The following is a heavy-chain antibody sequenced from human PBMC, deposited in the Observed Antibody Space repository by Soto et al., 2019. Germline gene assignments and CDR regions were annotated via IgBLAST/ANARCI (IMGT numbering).Heavy chain of an antibody. J-gene: IGHJ4*02. D-gene: IGHD6-13*01. CDR3: ARGTGIAEAGTSGWYFDY. Sequence: ASVKVSCKASGYTFTSYAMHWVRQAPGQRLEWMGWINAGNGNKKYSQKFQGRVTITRDTSASTAYMELSSLRSEDTAVYYCARGTGIAEAGTSGWYFDYWGQGTLVTVSS. CDR1: GYTFTSYA. V-gene: IGHV1-3*01. CDR2: INAGNGNK.